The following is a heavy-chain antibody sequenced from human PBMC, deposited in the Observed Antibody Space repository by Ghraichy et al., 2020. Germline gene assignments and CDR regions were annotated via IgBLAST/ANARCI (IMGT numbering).Heavy chain of an antibody. J-gene: IGHJ4*02. D-gene: IGHD5-18*01. V-gene: IGHV4-34*01. Sequence: SETLSLTCAVYGGSFSGYYWSWIRQPPGKGLEWIGEINHSGSTNYNPSLKSRVTISVDTSKNQFSLKLSSVTAADTAVYYCARSPEGTAMVRAFDYWGQGTLVTVSS. CDR1: GGSFSGYY. CDR3: ARSPEGTAMVRAFDY. CDR2: INHSGST.